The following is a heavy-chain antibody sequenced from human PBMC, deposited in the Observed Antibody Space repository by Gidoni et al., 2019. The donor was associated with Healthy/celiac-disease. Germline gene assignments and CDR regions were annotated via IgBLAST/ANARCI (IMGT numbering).Heavy chain of an antibody. CDR2: INHSGST. J-gene: IGHJ4*02. D-gene: IGHD3-16*02. Sequence: QVQLQQWGAGLLKPSETLSLTCAVYGGSFSGYYWRWIRQPPGKGLEWIGEINHSGSTNYNPSLKSRVTISVDTSKNQFSLKLSSVTAADTTVYYCARGLVLGELSPIFFDYWGQGTLVTVSS. V-gene: IGHV4-34*01. CDR1: GGSFSGYY. CDR3: ARGLVLGELSPIFFDY.